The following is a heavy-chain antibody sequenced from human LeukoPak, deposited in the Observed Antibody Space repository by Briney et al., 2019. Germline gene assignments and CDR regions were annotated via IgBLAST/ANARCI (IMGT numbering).Heavy chain of an antibody. V-gene: IGHV4-34*01. CDR3: ARGSVLVSYYGMDV. Sequence: TSETLSLTCAVYGGSFSGYYWSWIRQPPGKGLEWIGEINHSGSTNYNPSLKSRVTISVDTSKNQFSLKLSSVTAADTAVYYCARGSVLVSYYGMDVWGQGTTVTVSS. D-gene: IGHD3-16*02. CDR1: GGSFSGYY. J-gene: IGHJ6*02. CDR2: INHSGST.